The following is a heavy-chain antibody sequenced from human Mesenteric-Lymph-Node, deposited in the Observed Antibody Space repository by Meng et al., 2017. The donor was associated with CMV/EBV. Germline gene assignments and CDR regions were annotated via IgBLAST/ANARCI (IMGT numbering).Heavy chain of an antibody. J-gene: IGHJ4*02. CDR3: VKDDPTGWGDY. V-gene: IGHV3-30*02. D-gene: IGHD3-16*01. CDR2: IRSDGNKI. CDR1: GFTFSNYD. Sequence: GESLKISCAASGFTFSNYDMQWVRQAPGKGLEWVAFIRSDGNKINYADSVKGRFTISRDNSKNTLSLQMSSLRGEDTAVYYCVKDDPTGWGDYWGQGTLVTVSS.